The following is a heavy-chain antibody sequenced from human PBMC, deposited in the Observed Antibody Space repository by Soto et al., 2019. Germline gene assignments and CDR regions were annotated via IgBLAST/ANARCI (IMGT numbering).Heavy chain of an antibody. J-gene: IGHJ4*02. CDR1: GFTFSNYG. V-gene: IGHV3-30*18. Sequence: QVHLVESGGGVVQPGRSLRLSCAASGFTFSNYGMHWVRQAPGRGLEWVTVVSFDGSNKYYADSVKGRFTISRDNSKNTVFLQMNSLRAEDTAVYFFAKELQFSSWHFDSWGQGTLVTVSS. CDR3: AKELQFSSWHFDS. D-gene: IGHD6-13*01. CDR2: VSFDGSNK.